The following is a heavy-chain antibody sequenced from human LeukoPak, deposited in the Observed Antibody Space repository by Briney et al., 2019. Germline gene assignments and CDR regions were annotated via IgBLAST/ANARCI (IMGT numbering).Heavy chain of an antibody. D-gene: IGHD5-18*01. CDR1: GFTFSSYA. J-gene: IGHJ4*02. V-gene: IGHV3-30-3*01. CDR2: ISYDRSNK. CDR3: ARPTAMVTAYFDY. Sequence: GGSLRLSCAASGFTFSSYAMHWVRQAPGKGLEWVAVISYDRSNKYYADSVKGRFTISRDNSKNTLYLQMNSLRAEDTAVYYCARPTAMVTAYFDYWGQGTLVTVSS.